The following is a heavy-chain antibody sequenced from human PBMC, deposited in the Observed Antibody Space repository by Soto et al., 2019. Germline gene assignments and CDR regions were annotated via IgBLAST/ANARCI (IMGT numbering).Heavy chain of an antibody. Sequence: PSETLSLTCTVSGGSISSSSYYWGWILQPPGKGLEWIGSIYYSGSTYYNPSLKSRVTISVDTSKNQFSLKLSSVTAADTAVYYCARLPNYSSSWYGYYGMDVWGQGTTVTVSS. J-gene: IGHJ6*02. CDR3: ARLPNYSSSWYGYYGMDV. CDR1: GGSISSSSYY. CDR2: IYYSGST. V-gene: IGHV4-39*01. D-gene: IGHD6-13*01.